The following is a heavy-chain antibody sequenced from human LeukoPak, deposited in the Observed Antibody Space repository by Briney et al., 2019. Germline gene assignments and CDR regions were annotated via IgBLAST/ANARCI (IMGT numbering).Heavy chain of an antibody. J-gene: IGHJ4*02. CDR2: INHSGST. CDR1: GGSFSGYY. D-gene: IGHD5-24*01. CDR3: ARRRRWLQLYNPRPFTG. Sequence: SETLSLTCAVYGGSFSGYYWSWIRQPPGKGLEWIGEINHSGSTNYNPSLKSRVTISVDTSKNQFSLKLSSVTAADTAVYYCARRRRWLQLYNPRPFTGWGQGTLVTVSS. V-gene: IGHV4-34*01.